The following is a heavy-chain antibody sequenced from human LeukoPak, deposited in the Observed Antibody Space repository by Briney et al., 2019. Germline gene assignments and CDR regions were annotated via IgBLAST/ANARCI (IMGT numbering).Heavy chain of an antibody. V-gene: IGHV4-4*09. Sequence: SETLSLTCTVSGGSISSYYWSWIRPPPGKELEWIGYIYTSGSTNYNPSLKSRVTISVDTSKNQFSLKLSSVTAADTAVYYCARLSESAGIDYWGQGTLVTVSS. CDR2: IYTSGST. D-gene: IGHD6-13*01. J-gene: IGHJ4*02. CDR3: ARLSESAGIDY. CDR1: GGSISSYY.